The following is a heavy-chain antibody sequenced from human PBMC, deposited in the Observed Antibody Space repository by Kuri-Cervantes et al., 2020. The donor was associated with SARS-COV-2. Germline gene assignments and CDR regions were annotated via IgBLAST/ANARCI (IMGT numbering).Heavy chain of an antibody. V-gene: IGHV1-8*02. CDR3: ARVTMVQGEGIDY. CDR2: MNPNSGKP. D-gene: IGHD3-10*01. Sequence: ASAKVSCKASGGTFTSYAISWVRQATGQGLEWMDWMNPNSGKPDYAQKFQGRVPMTSNTPISTDYMELSSLRSADTSVYYCARVTMVQGEGIDYWGQGTLVTVSS. CDR1: GGTFTSYA. J-gene: IGHJ4*02.